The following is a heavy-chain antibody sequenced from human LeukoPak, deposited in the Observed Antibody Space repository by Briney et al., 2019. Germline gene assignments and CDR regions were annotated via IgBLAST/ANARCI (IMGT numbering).Heavy chain of an antibody. V-gene: IGHV1-69*13. J-gene: IGHJ5*02. CDR2: IIPIFGTA. CDR1: GYTLTSYY. D-gene: IGHD2-15*01. CDR3: ACSGGTSGNWFDP. Sequence: GASVKVSCKASGYTLTSYYMHWVRQAPGQGLEWMGGIIPIFGTANYAQKFQGRVTITADESTSTAYMELSSLRSEDTAVYYCACSGGTSGNWFDPWGQGTLVTVSS.